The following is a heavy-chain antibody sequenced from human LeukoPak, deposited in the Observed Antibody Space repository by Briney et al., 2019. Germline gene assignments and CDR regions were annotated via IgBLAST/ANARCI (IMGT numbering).Heavy chain of an antibody. CDR3: ARGYCTNGVCSAGWFDP. Sequence: PGGSLRLSCAASGFTFSSYAMHWVRQAPGKGLEWVAVISYDGSNKYYADSVKGRFTISRDNSKNTLYLQMNSLRAEDTAVYYCARGYCTNGVCSAGWFDPWGQGTLVTVSS. CDR1: GFTFSSYA. J-gene: IGHJ5*02. D-gene: IGHD2-8*01. CDR2: ISYDGSNK. V-gene: IGHV3-30-3*01.